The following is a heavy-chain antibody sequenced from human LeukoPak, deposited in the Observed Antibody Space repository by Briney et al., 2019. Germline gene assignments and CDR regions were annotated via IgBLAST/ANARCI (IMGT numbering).Heavy chain of an antibody. CDR1: GDSISGSY. J-gene: IGHJ6*02. Sequence: PSETLSLTCTVSGDSISGSYWTWVRQPPGQGLEWIGQIHYSGRADYNPSLKRRITISVDTSKNQMSLTLTSVTAADTAIYYCVKFGVDYDMGVWGQGTRSPSP. V-gene: IGHV4-59*01. CDR3: VKFGVDYDMGV. CDR2: IHYSGRA. D-gene: IGHD3-16*01.